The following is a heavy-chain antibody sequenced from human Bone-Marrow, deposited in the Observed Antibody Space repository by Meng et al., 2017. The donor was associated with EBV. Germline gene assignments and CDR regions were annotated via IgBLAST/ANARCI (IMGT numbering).Heavy chain of an antibody. J-gene: IGHJ4*02. Sequence: QEHLVESGGGVVQTGTSLTLSCASSGFVFHTYAMHWVRQAPGKGLEWVALISYDGGDQQYADSVKGRFTVSRDNSKNTLYLEMNSLRTEDTAVYYCARVRVRGVHYFGVWGQGALGTVAS. CDR1: GFVFHTYA. D-gene: IGHD3-10*01. CDR2: ISYDGGDQ. V-gene: IGHV3-30*03. CDR3: ARVRVRGVHYFGV.